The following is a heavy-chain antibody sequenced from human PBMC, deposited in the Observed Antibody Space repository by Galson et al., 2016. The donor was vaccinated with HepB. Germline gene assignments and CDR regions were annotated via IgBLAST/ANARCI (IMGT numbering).Heavy chain of an antibody. D-gene: IGHD3-9*01. CDR2: ISGDSGSK. V-gene: IGHV3-9*01. Sequence: SLRLSCAASGFTFDTYAMHWVRQVPGKGLEWVSGISGDSGSKGYASSVKGRFTISRDNAKKSLYLQMNSLRPEDTAVYFCARGRYETLTGYSKVVYDDMDVWGQGTMVTAAS. CDR1: GFTFDTYA. CDR3: ARGRYETLTGYSKVVYDDMDV. J-gene: IGHJ3*01.